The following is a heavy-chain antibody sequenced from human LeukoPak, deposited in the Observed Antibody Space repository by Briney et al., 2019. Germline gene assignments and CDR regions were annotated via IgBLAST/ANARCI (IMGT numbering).Heavy chain of an antibody. CDR3: ARDRDDFWSLAYYYYMDV. J-gene: IGHJ6*03. D-gene: IGHD3-3*01. V-gene: IGHV3-7*01. CDR1: GFTFSSYW. CDR2: IKLDGSEK. Sequence: GGSLRLSCAASGFTFSSYWMSWVRQAPGKGLEWVANIKLDGSEKYYVDSVKGRFTISRDNAKNSLYLQMNSLRAEDTAVYYCARDRDDFWSLAYYYYMDVWGKGTTVTVSS.